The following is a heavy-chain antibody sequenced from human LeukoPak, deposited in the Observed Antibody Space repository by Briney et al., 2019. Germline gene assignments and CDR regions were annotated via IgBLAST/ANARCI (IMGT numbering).Heavy chain of an antibody. CDR2: ISGSGGST. Sequence: GGSLRLSYAASGFTFSSYAMSWVRQAPGKGLEWVSAISGSGGSTYYADSVKGRFTISRDNSKNTLYLQMNSLRAEDTAVYYCASAPVDIVATIRFDYWGQGTLVTVSS. J-gene: IGHJ4*02. CDR3: ASAPVDIVATIRFDY. V-gene: IGHV3-23*01. CDR1: GFTFSSYA. D-gene: IGHD5-12*01.